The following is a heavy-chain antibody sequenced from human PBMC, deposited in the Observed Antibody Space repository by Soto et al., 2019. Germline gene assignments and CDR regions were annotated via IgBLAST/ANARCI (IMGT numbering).Heavy chain of an antibody. J-gene: IGHJ6*02. CDR1: GGSFSDYA. CDR3: ASWLKGPDIGNYYYGMDV. CDR2: TMPIFRAP. Sequence: QVQLVQSGAELKKPGSSVKGSCKASGGSFSDYAFSWVRQAPGQGLEWLGGTMPIFRAPDYAQKFQGRVTIKADVFTRTAYVEMISLRSEDTAVYYCASWLKGPDIGNYYYGMDVWGQGTTVTVS. D-gene: IGHD2-15*01. V-gene: IGHV1-69*12.